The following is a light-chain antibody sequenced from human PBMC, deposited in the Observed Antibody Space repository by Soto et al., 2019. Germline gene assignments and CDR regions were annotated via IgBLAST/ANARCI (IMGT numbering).Light chain of an antibody. CDR1: SSDVGGYNY. CDR3: RSYTSSNTVV. V-gene: IGLV2-14*01. J-gene: IGLJ2*01. CDR2: DVS. Sequence: QSALTQPASVSGSPGQSITISCTGTSSDVGGYNYVSWYQQHPGKAPKLMIYDVSNRPSGVSNRFSGSKSGNTASLTISGLQAEDEADYYCRSYTSSNTVVFGGGTKVTVL.